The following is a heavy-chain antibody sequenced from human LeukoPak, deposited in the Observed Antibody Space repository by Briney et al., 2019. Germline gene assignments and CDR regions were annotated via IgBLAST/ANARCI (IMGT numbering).Heavy chain of an antibody. CDR2: IYPGDPDT. CDR1: GYSFTSYW. V-gene: IGHV5-51*01. D-gene: IGHD2-2*03. J-gene: IGHJ4*02. CDR3: ARLDIVVVPAARYFDY. Sequence: ESLKISCKGSGYSFTSYWIGWVRQMPGKGLEWMGIIYPGDPDTRYSPSFQGQVTISADKSISTAYLQWSSLKASDTAMYYCARLDIVVVPAARYFDYWGQGTLVTVSS.